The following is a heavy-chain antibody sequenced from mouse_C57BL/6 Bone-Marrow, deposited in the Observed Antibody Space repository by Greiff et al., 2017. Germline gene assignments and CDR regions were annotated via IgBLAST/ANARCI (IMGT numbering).Heavy chain of an antibody. Sequence: QVQLQQPGAELVRPGTSVKLSCKASGYTFTSYWMHWVKQRPGQGLEWIGVIDPSDSYTNYNQKFKGKATLTVDTSSSTAYMQLSSLTSEDSAVYYCARSDSNPYYFGYWGQGTTLTVSS. J-gene: IGHJ2*01. V-gene: IGHV1-59*01. CDR1: GYTFTSYW. D-gene: IGHD2-5*01. CDR2: IDPSDSYT. CDR3: ARSDSNPYYFGY.